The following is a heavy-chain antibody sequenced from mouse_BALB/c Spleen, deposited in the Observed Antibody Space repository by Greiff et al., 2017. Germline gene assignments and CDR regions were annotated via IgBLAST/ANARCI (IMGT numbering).Heavy chain of an antibody. J-gene: IGHJ4*01. D-gene: IGHD2-4*01. CDR3: ASAITTDFYYAMDY. CDR1: GFNIKDTY. Sequence: EVQLQQSGAELVKPGASVKLSCTASGFNIKDTYMHWVKQRPEQGLEWIGRIDPANGNTKYDPKFQGKATITADTSSNTAYLQLSSLTSEDTAVYYCASAITTDFYYAMDYWGQGTSVTVSS. CDR2: IDPANGNT. V-gene: IGHV14-3*02.